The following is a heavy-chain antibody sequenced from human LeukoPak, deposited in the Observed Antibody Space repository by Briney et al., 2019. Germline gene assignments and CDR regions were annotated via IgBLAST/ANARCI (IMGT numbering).Heavy chain of an antibody. CDR3: ARGDWEPSDY. J-gene: IGHJ4*02. Sequence: PGGSLRLSCAASGFTLSNYWMTWVRQAPGKGLEWVANIKRDGSARNYVDSVKGRFTISRDNAKNSLYLQMNTLRVEDTAVYYCARGDWEPSDYWGQGTLVTVSS. CDR2: IKRDGSAR. CDR1: GFTLSNYW. D-gene: IGHD1-14*01. V-gene: IGHV3-7*04.